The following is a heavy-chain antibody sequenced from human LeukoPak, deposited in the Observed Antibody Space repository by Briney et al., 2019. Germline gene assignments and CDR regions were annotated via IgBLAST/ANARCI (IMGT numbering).Heavy chain of an antibody. V-gene: IGHV3-9*01. CDR1: GFTFDDYA. CDR3: ARDREQLVMGFWFDP. Sequence: GGSLRLSCAASGFTFDDYAMHWVRQAPGKGLEWVSGISWNSGSIGYADSVKGRFTISRDNAKNSLYLQMNSLRAEDTAVYYCARDREQLVMGFWFDPWGQGTLVTVSS. J-gene: IGHJ5*02. D-gene: IGHD6-6*01. CDR2: ISWNSGSI.